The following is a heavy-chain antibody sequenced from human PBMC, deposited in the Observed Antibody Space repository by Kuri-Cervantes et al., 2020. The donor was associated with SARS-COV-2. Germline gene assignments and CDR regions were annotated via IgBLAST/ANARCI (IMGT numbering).Heavy chain of an antibody. CDR3: AKALRWSGTDAFDI. Sequence: ASVKVSCKASGYTFTSYDINWVRQATGQGLEWMGWMNPNSGNTGYAQKFQGRVTMTRNTSISTAYMELSSLRSEDTAVYYCAKALRWSGTDAFDIWGQGTMVTVSS. D-gene: IGHD3-3*01. V-gene: IGHV1-8*01. CDR2: MNPNSGNT. CDR1: GYTFTSYD. J-gene: IGHJ3*02.